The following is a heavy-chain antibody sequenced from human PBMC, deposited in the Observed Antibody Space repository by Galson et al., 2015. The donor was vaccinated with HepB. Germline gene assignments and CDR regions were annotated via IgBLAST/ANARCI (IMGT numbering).Heavy chain of an antibody. Sequence: SLRLSCAASGFTFHNYWMNWVRQAPGKGLEWVANINQDGSEKYYVDSVEGRFTVSRDNANNSLYLELNSLRAEDTALYYCARGNGDSHDYWGQGTLVTVSS. CDR3: ARGNGDSHDY. J-gene: IGHJ4*02. CDR2: INQDGSEK. V-gene: IGHV3-7*03. D-gene: IGHD4-17*01. CDR1: GFTFHNYW.